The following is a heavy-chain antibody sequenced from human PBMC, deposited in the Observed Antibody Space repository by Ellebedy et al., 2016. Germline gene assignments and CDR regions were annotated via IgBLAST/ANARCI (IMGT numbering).Heavy chain of an antibody. CDR1: GYTLTELS. J-gene: IGHJ4*02. Sequence: ASVKVSXXVSGYTLTELSMHWVRQAPGKGLEWMGGFDPEDGETIYAQKFQGRVTMTEDTSTDTAYMELSSLRSEDTAVYYCATYYYGSGSYAPFDYWGQGTLVTVSS. D-gene: IGHD3-10*01. CDR3: ATYYYGSGSYAPFDY. CDR2: FDPEDGET. V-gene: IGHV1-24*01.